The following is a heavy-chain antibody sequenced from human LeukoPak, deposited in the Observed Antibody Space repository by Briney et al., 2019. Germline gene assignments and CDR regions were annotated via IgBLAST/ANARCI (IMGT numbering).Heavy chain of an antibody. CDR1: GGTFSSYA. D-gene: IGHD2-8*01. J-gene: IGHJ6*03. CDR3: ARDTFTNGYYGAYYYYMDV. Sequence: ASVKVSCKASGGTFSSYAISWVRQAPGQGLEWMGWISTYNVHTNYTQKFQGRLTLTTDPSTSTAYMELRNLRSDDTAVYYCARDTFTNGYYGAYYYYMDVWGQGTTVTVSS. V-gene: IGHV1-18*01. CDR2: ISTYNVHT.